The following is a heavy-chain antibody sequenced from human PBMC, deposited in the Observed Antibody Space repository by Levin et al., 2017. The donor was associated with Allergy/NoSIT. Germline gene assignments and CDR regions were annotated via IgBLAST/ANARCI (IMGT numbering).Heavy chain of an antibody. CDR1: GYTFTSYY. J-gene: IGHJ4*02. V-gene: IGHV1-2*02. Sequence: ASVKVSCKASGYTFTSYYIHWVRQAPGQGLEWMGWINPNNGVTDYAEKFQGRVTMTRDTSITTAYMDLRRLRSDDTAVYYCARNHAWYGAGYFDYWGQGTLVSVSS. D-gene: IGHD3-10*01. CDR2: INPNNGVT. CDR3: ARNHAWYGAGYFDY.